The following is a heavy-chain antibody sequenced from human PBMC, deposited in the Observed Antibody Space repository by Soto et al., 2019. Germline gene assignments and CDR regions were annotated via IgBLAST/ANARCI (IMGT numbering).Heavy chain of an antibody. CDR1: SCSISSGGYY. CDR3: ARDPAS. V-gene: IGHV4-31*03. CDR2: IYNSGSN. Sequence: QVQLQESGPGLVKPSQTLSLTYTFSSCSISSGGYYWSWIRQHPGKGLEWIGYIYNSGSNYYNPSLQSRVSISADTSKNQFSLKLSSVTASYEAVYFCARDPASWGQGTLVTVSS. J-gene: IGHJ5*02.